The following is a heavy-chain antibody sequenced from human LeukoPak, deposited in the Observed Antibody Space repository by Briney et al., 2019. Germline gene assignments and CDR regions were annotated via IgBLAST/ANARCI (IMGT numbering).Heavy chain of an antibody. Sequence: SETLSLTCTVSGGSIRSYYWSWIRQPPGEGLEWIAYINYRGSTRYNPSLKSRVTTSVDTSKNQFSLKLSSVTAADTAVYYCARVAGGLSPFDYWGRGTLVTVSS. J-gene: IGHJ4*02. CDR1: GGSIRSYY. CDR3: ARVAGGLSPFDY. V-gene: IGHV4-59*01. D-gene: IGHD3-16*02. CDR2: INYRGST.